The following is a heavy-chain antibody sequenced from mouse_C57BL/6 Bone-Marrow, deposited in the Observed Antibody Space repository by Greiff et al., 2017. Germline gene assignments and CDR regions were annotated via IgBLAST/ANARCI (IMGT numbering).Heavy chain of an antibody. J-gene: IGHJ3*01. CDR3: ARSGQEHIAY. Sequence: VKLQQSGAELARPGASVKLSCKASGYTFTSYGISWVKQRTGQGLEWIGEIYPRCGNTYYNEKFKGKATLTADKSSSTAYMELRSLTSEDSAVYFCARSGQEHIAYWGQGTLVTVSA. CDR1: GYTFTSYG. V-gene: IGHV1-81*01. D-gene: IGHD3-3*01. CDR2: IYPRCGNT.